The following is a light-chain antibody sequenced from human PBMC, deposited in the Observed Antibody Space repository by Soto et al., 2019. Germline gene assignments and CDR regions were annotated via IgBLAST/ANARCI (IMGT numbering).Light chain of an antibody. V-gene: IGKV1-16*01. CDR3: QQYHSYPAS. CDR2: DAS. J-gene: IGKJ1*01. Sequence: DIQMAQSPSSLSASVGDRVTITCRASQGISSFLAWFQQKPGKAPKSLIYDASTLQSGVSSRFSGSGSDTHFTLTSSSLQPEDFATYYCQQYHSYPASFGQGTKVEI. CDR1: QGISSF.